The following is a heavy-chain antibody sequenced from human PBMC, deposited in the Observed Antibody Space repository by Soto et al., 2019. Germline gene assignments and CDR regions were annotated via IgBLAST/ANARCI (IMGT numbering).Heavy chain of an antibody. D-gene: IGHD3-22*01. CDR1: GFSLSTRGVG. J-gene: IGHJ4*02. CDR3: AHGCIGLEGSMRHLVY. Sequence: QITLKESGPTLVKPTQTLTLTCACSGFSLSTRGVGVGWIRQPPGKALEWLALIYWDDDKRYSPSLESRLTLTKASSKTLVVPKMPDLDPVDSARCYCAHGCIGLEGSMRHLVYGGQGTLVTFSS. V-gene: IGHV2-5*02. CDR2: IYWDDDK.